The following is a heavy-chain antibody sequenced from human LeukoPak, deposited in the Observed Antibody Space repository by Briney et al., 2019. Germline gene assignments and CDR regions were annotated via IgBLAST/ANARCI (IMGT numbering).Heavy chain of an antibody. D-gene: IGHD3-10*01. CDR1: GGSISSSSYY. V-gene: IGHV4-39*07. Sequence: SETLPLTCTVSGGSISSSSYYWGWIRQPPGKGLEWIGSIYYSGSTYYNPSLKSRVTISVDTSKNQFSLKLSSVTAADTAIYYCARTYYYGSGRYFDYWGQGTLVTVSS. CDR2: IYYSGST. J-gene: IGHJ4*02. CDR3: ARTYYYGSGRYFDY.